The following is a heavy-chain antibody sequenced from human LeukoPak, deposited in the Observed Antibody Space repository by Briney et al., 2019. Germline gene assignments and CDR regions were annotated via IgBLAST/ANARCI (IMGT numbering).Heavy chain of an antibody. CDR3: ARSQQLVPLYYYYMDV. CDR1: GFTVSSNY. CDR2: IYSGGST. Sequence: GGSLRLSCAASGFTVSSNYMSWVRQAPGKGLEWVSVIYSGGSTYYADSVKGRFTISRDNSKNTLYLQMNSLRAEDTAVYYCARSQQLVPLYYYYMDVWGKGTTITVSS. D-gene: IGHD6-6*01. J-gene: IGHJ6*03. V-gene: IGHV3-53*01.